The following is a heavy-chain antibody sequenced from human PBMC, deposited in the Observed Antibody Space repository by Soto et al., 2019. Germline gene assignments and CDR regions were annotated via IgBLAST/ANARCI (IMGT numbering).Heavy chain of an antibody. D-gene: IGHD3-10*01. J-gene: IGHJ4*02. CDR1: CGSVSSGSYY. Sequence: PSETLSLTCTVSCGSVSSGSYYWSWIRQPPGKGLEWIGYIYYSGSTNYNPSLKSRVTISVDTSKNQFSLKLSSVTAADTAVYYCARGHPYYYGSGSYYFDYWGQGTLVTVSS. CDR2: IYYSGST. CDR3: ARGHPYYYGSGSYYFDY. V-gene: IGHV4-61*01.